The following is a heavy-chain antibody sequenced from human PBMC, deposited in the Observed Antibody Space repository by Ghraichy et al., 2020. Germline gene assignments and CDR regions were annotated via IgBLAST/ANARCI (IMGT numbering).Heavy chain of an antibody. CDR1: GFTFSSYS. V-gene: IGHV3-48*01. D-gene: IGHD5-12*01. Sequence: GGSLRLSCAASGFTFSSYSMNWVRQAPGKGLEWVSYISSSSSTIYYADSVKGRFTISRDNAKNSLYLQMNSLRAEDTAVYYCARFVDPSNKGYPRDYWGQGTLVTVSS. CDR3: ARFVDPSNKGYPRDY. J-gene: IGHJ4*02. CDR2: ISSSSSTI.